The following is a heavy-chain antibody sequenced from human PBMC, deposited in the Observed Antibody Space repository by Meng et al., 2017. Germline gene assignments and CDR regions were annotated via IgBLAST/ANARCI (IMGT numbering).Heavy chain of an antibody. CDR3: ATDGQDSSGYYSWYFDL. CDR2: INAGNGNT. CDR1: GYTFTSYA. V-gene: IGHV1-3*01. Sequence: VRLVQSGAAVTTPGASVKVSCKASGYTFTSYAMHWVRQAPGQRLEWMGWINAGNGNTKYSQKFQGRVTITRDTSASTAYMELSSLRSEDTAVYYCATDGQDSSGYYSWYFDLWGRGTLVTVSS. D-gene: IGHD3-22*01. J-gene: IGHJ2*01.